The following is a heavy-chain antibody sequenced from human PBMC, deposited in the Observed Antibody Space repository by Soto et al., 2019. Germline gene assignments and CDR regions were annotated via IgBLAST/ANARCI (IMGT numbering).Heavy chain of an antibody. CDR2: IWYDGSNK. Sequence: PGGSLRLSCAASGFTFSSYGMHWVRQAPGKGLEWVAVIWYDGSNKYYADSVKGRFTISRDNSKNTLYLQMNSLRAEDTAVYYCARDQIVYVGATTYYYYGMDVWGQGTTVTVSS. V-gene: IGHV3-33*01. CDR3: ARDQIVYVGATTYYYYGMDV. D-gene: IGHD1-26*01. CDR1: GFTFSSYG. J-gene: IGHJ6*02.